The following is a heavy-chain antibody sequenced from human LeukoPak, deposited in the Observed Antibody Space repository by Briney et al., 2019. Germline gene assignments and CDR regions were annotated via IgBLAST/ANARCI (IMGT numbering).Heavy chain of an antibody. CDR2: IKQDGGEK. J-gene: IGHJ4*02. D-gene: IGHD3-22*01. Sequence: PGGSLRLSCAASGFTFSSYWMSWVRQAPGKGLEWVANIKQDGGEKYYADSVKGRFTISRDNSKSTLYLQMNNLRAEDTAVYYCAKDPYYPESSGGRSFDFWGQGTLVSVSS. CDR3: AKDPYYPESSGGRSFDF. V-gene: IGHV3-7*01. CDR1: GFTFSSYW.